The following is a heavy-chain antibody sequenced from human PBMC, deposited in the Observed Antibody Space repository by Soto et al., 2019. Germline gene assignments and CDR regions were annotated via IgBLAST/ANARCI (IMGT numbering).Heavy chain of an antibody. CDR1: GFTFGDYA. J-gene: IGHJ5*02. CDR2: IRSKAYGGTT. CDR3: TRGNSWFLVNGEPMSLNWFDP. D-gene: IGHD3-10*01. V-gene: IGHV3-49*03. Sequence: GGSLRLSCTASGFTFGDYAMSWFRQAPGKGLEWVGFIRSKAYGGTTEYAASVKGRFTISRDDSKSIAYLQMNSLKTEDTAVYYCTRGNSWFLVNGEPMSLNWFDPWGQGTLVTVSS.